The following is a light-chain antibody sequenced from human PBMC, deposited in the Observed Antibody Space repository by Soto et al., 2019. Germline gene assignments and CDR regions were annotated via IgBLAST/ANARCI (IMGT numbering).Light chain of an antibody. V-gene: IGLV1-40*01. CDR3: QSYDSSRSGWV. J-gene: IGLJ3*02. CDR2: GNS. Sequence: QSVLTQPPSVSGAPGQRVTISCTGSSSNIGAGYDVHWYQQLPGTAPKLLIYGNSNRPSGVPDRFSGSKSGTSASLAITGLKAEDEAYYYCQSYDSSRSGWVFGGGTQLTVL. CDR1: SSNIGAGYD.